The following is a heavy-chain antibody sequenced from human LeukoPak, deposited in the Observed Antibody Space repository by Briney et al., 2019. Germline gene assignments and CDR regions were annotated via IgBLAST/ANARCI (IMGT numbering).Heavy chain of an antibody. CDR1: GFTFDDYG. Sequence: GGSLRLSCAASGFTFDDYGMSRVRQAPGKGLEWVSDINWTGGSTGYADSVKGRFTISRDNAKNSLYLQMNSLRAEDTALYYCARGKEEFDYWGQGTLVTVSS. J-gene: IGHJ4*02. CDR2: INWTGGST. V-gene: IGHV3-20*04. CDR3: ARGKEEFDY.